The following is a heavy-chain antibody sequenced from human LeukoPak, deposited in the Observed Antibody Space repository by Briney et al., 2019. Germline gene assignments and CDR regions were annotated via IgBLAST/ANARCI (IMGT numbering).Heavy chain of an antibody. CDR3: AKDLRIAAYGPDY. Sequence: GGSLKLSCAASGFTLRSYTMNWVRQAPGKGLEWVSSIGISSNKIYYADSVKGRFTISRDNSKNTLYLQMNSLRAEDTAVYYCAKDLRIAAYGPDYWGQGTLVTVSS. V-gene: IGHV3-21*04. D-gene: IGHD6-6*01. CDR2: IGISSNKI. J-gene: IGHJ4*02. CDR1: GFTLRSYT.